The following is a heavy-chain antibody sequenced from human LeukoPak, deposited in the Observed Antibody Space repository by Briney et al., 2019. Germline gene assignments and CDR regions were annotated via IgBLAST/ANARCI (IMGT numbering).Heavy chain of an antibody. CDR3: ARDRSCSSTSCYLLGSRAYYYYYYGMDV. CDR2: TYYRSKWYN. J-gene: IGHJ6*02. V-gene: IGHV6-1*01. Sequence: RSQTLSLTCAISGDSFSSNSAAWNWIRQSPSRGLEWLGRTYYRSKWYNDYAVSVKSRITINPDTSKNQFSLQLNSVTPEDTAVYYCARDRSCSSTSCYLLGSRAYYYYYYGMDVWGQGTTVTVSS. D-gene: IGHD2-2*01. CDR1: GDSFSSNSAA.